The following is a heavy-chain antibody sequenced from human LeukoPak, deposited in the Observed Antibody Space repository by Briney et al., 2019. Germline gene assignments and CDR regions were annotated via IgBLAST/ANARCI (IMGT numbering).Heavy chain of an antibody. V-gene: IGHV3-49*04. CDR2: IRSKAYGGTT. CDR1: GFTFSSYG. J-gene: IGHJ3*02. Sequence: GGSLRLSCAASGFTFSSYGMHWVRQAPGKGLEWVGFIRSKAYGGTTKNAASVKGRFTISRGDSRSIAYLQMNSLKTEDTAVYYCTRRYNYDSSGYYYVRDAFDIWGQGTMVTVSS. D-gene: IGHD3-22*01. CDR3: TRRYNYDSSGYYYVRDAFDI.